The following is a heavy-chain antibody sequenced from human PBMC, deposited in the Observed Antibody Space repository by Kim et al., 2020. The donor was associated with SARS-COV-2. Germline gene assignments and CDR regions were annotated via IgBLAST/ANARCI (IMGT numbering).Heavy chain of an antibody. V-gene: IGHV4-59*01. CDR2: IYYSGST. CDR3: ARGGRWLQNFDY. J-gene: IGHJ4*02. CDR1: GGSISSYY. D-gene: IGHD3-16*01. Sequence: SETLSLTCTVSGGSISSYYWSWIRQPPGKGLEWIGYIYYSGSTNYNPSLKSRVTISVDTSKNQFSLKLSSVTAADTAVYYCARGGRWLQNFDYWGQGTLVTVSS.